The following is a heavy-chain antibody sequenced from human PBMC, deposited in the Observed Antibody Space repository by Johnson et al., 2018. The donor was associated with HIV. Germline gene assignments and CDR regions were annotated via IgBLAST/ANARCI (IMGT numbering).Heavy chain of an antibody. V-gene: IGHV3-11*01. CDR3: ARDSRAFDI. CDR2: ISGSGGTI. Sequence: QVHLVESGGDLVKAGGSLRLSCAASGSTFSDYYMSWIRQAPWKGLEWVSYISGSGGTIYYADSVKGRFTISRDNSKNTLYLQMNSLRAEDTAVYYCARDSRAFDIWGQGTMVTVSS. J-gene: IGHJ3*02. CDR1: GSTFSDYY.